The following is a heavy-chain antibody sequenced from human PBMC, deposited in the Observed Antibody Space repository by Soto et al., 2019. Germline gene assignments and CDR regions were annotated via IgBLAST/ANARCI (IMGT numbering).Heavy chain of an antibody. CDR1: GFTSTNYV. CDR3: AKDRVGGVPDAFDL. CDR2: ISGSGTTT. Sequence: LRLSCAASGFTSTNYVMNWVRQAPGKGQEWVSSISGSGTTTFYADSVKGRFIISRDNSKNTLYLQMNSLRAEDTALYYCAKDRVGGVPDAFDLWGQGTMVTVSS. J-gene: IGHJ3*01. D-gene: IGHD2-8*01. V-gene: IGHV3-23*01.